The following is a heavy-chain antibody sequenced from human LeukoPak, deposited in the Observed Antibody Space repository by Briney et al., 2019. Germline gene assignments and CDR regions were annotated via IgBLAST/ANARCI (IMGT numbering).Heavy chain of an antibody. J-gene: IGHJ4*02. CDR3: ARYEEHYSNYYFDY. D-gene: IGHD4-11*01. Sequence: SETLSLTCAVYGGSFSGYYWSWIRQPPGKGLEWIGSIYYSGSTYYNPSLKSRVTISVDTSKNQFSLKLSSVTAADTAVYYCARYEEHYSNYYFDYWGQGTLVTVSS. V-gene: IGHV4-34*01. CDR1: GGSFSGYY. CDR2: IYYSGST.